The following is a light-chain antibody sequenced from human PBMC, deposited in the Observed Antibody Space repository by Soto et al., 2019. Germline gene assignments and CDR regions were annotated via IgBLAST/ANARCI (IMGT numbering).Light chain of an antibody. Sequence: EIVLTQSPATLSLSPGERATLSCRTSQTIRGLLNWYQQRPGQAPRLLIYDTSNRATDIPARFSGSCSVTDFILSISSRDPEDFGVYFCQQRHNWPITFGQGTRLDIK. CDR2: DTS. CDR1: QTIRGL. V-gene: IGKV3-11*01. CDR3: QQRHNWPIT. J-gene: IGKJ5*01.